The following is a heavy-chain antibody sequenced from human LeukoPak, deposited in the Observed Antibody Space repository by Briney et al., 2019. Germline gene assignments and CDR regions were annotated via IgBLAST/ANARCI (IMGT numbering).Heavy chain of an antibody. V-gene: IGHV1-18*01. Sequence: ASVKVSCKASGYTFADYGISWVRQAPGQGLEWMGWISAYNGNTNYAQKLQGRVTMTTDTSTSTAYMELRSLRSDDTAVYYCARAQWTAFDYYYYMDVWGKGTTVTVSS. CDR2: ISAYNGNT. CDR3: ARAQWTAFDYYYYMDV. D-gene: IGHD3/OR15-3a*01. J-gene: IGHJ6*03. CDR1: GYTFADYG.